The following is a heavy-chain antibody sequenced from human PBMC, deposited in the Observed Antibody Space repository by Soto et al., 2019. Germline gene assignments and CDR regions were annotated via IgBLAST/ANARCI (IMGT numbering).Heavy chain of an antibody. V-gene: IGHV3-30-3*01. CDR2: ISYDGSNI. CDR1: GFTFSSHA. J-gene: IGHJ4*02. D-gene: IGHD6-6*01. Sequence: SLRLSCAASGFTFSSHAMHWVRQAPGKGLEWVAIISYDGSNIYYADSVKGRFTISRDNSKNTLYLQMNSLRAEDTAVYYCAREKYSNIYFDYWGQGTLVTVSS. CDR3: AREKYSNIYFDY.